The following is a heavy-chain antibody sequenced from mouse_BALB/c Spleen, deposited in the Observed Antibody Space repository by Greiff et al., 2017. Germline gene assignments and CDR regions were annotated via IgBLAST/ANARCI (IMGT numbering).Heavy chain of an antibody. D-gene: IGHD1-1*01. CDR3: ARVGDYGSAWFAY. CDR2: ISTYYGDA. V-gene: IGHV1S137*01. CDR1: GYTFTDYA. Sequence: VQLQQSGAELVRPGVSVKISCKGSGYTFTDYAMHWVKQSHAKSLEWIGVISTYYGDASYNQKFKGKATMTVDKSSSTAYMELARLTSEDSAIYYCARVGDYGSAWFAYWGQGTLVTVSA. J-gene: IGHJ3*01.